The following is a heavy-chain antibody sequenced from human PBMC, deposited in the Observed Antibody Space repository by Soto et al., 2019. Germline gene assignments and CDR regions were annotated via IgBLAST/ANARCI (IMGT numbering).Heavy chain of an antibody. D-gene: IGHD6-6*01. CDR2: INYSGST. CDR3: ARERPDGARLDP. V-gene: IGHV4-39*07. J-gene: IGHJ5*02. Sequence: SETLSLTCTVAGGSISSSSYYWGWIRQPPGKGLEWIGSINYSGSTYYNPSLKSRVTISVDTSKNQFSLKLTSVTAADTAVYYCARERPDGARLDPWGQGTLVTSPQ. CDR1: GGSISSSSYY.